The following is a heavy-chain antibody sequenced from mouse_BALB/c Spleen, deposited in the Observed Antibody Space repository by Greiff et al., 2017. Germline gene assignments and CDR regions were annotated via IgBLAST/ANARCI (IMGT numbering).Heavy chain of an antibody. CDR2: IWAGGST. J-gene: IGHJ4*01. D-gene: IGHD3-2*02. CDR1: GFSLTSYG. CDR3: AREGWAKAYAMDY. V-gene: IGHV2-9*02. Sequence: VQVVESGPGLVAPSQSLSITCTVSGFSLTSYGVHWVRQPPGKGLEWLGVIWAGGSTNYNSALMSRLSISKDNSKSQVFLKMNSLQTDDTAMYYCAREGWAKAYAMDYWGQGTSVTVSS.